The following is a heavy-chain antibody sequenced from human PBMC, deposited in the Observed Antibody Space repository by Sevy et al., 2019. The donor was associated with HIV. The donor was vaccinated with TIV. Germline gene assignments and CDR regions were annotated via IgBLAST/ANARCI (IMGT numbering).Heavy chain of an antibody. V-gene: IGHV3-30*04. D-gene: IGHD2-15*01. Sequence: GGSLRLSCAASGFTFSSYAMHWVRQAPGKGLEWVAVISYDGSNKYYADSVKGRFTTSRDNSKNTLYLQMNSLRAEDTAVYYCARVKDCSGGSCYSGANYYGMDVWGQGTTVTVSS. CDR3: ARVKDCSGGSCYSGANYYGMDV. CDR2: ISYDGSNK. J-gene: IGHJ6*02. CDR1: GFTFSSYA.